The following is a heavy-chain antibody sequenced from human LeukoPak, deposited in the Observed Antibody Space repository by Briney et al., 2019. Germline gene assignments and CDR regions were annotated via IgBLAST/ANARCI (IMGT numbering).Heavy chain of an antibody. CDR2: ISSSGSTI. CDR3: ARDYSGYDPYYGMDV. D-gene: IGHD5-12*01. J-gene: IGHJ6*02. Sequence: PGRSLRLSCAASGFTFSDYYMSWIRQAPGKGLEWVSYISSSGSTIYYADSVKGRFTISRDNAKNSLYLQMNSLRAEDTAVYYCARDYSGYDPYYGMDVWGQGTTVTVSS. V-gene: IGHV3-11*01. CDR1: GFTFSDYY.